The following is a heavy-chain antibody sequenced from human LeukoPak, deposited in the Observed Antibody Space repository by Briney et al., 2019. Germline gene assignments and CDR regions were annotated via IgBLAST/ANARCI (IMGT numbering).Heavy chain of an antibody. Sequence: TGGSLRLSCAASGFTFSNAWMSWVRQAPGKGLEWVGRIKSKTDGGTTDYAAPVKGRFTISRDDSKNTLYLQMNSLKTEDTAVYYCTTVNSAIFGVDDYRGQGPLVTVSS. J-gene: IGHJ4*02. CDR2: IKSKTDGGTT. V-gene: IGHV3-15*01. CDR1: GFTFSNAW. CDR3: TTVNSAIFGVDDY. D-gene: IGHD3-3*01.